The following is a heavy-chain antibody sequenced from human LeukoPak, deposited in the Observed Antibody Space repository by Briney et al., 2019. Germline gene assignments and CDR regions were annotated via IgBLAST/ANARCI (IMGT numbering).Heavy chain of an antibody. CDR3: ARVATKGVGATRAYYYYYGMDV. J-gene: IGHJ6*02. CDR2: IYYSGST. D-gene: IGHD1-26*01. Sequence: EPSETLSLTCTVSGGSISSSSYYWGWIRQPPGKGLEWIGSIYYSGSTYYNPSLKSRVTISVDTSKNQFSLKLSSVTAADTAVYYCARVATKGVGATRAYYYYYGMDVWGQGTTVTVSS. V-gene: IGHV4-39*07. CDR1: GGSISSSSYY.